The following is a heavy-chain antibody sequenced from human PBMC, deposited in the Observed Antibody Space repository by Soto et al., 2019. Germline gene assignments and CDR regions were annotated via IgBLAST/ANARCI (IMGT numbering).Heavy chain of an antibody. CDR2: IWYDGGNK. D-gene: IGHD2-15*01. Sequence: PGGSLRLSCAASGFTFSSYGMHWVRQAPGKGLEWVAVIWYDGGNKYYADSVKGRFTISRDNSKNTLYLQMNSLRAEDTAVYYCARCDGGSCYYFDYWGQGTLVTVSS. CDR1: GFTFSSYG. V-gene: IGHV3-33*01. CDR3: ARCDGGSCYYFDY. J-gene: IGHJ4*02.